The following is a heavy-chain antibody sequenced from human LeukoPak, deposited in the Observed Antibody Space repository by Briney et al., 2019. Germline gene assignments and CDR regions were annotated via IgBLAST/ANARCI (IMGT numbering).Heavy chain of an antibody. D-gene: IGHD3-16*01. Sequence: SETLSLTCTVSGGSISSGDYYWSWIRQPPGTGLEGIGYIYYSGSTYYNPSLKSRVTISVDTSKNQFSLKLSSVTAADTAVYYCARDLFWGSIDYWGQGTLVTVSS. CDR1: GGSISSGDYY. J-gene: IGHJ4*02. CDR3: ARDLFWGSIDY. V-gene: IGHV4-30-4*08. CDR2: IYYSGST.